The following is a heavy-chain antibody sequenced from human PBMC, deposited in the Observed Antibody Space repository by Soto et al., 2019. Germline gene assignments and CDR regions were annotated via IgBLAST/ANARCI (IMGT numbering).Heavy chain of an antibody. CDR3: ARGIYDFWSGYQYYYYYYGMDV. J-gene: IGHJ6*02. V-gene: IGHV3-30*04. CDR1: GFTFSSYA. CDR2: ISYDGSNK. D-gene: IGHD3-3*01. Sequence: GESLKISCAASGFTFSSYAMHWVRQAPGKGLEWVAVISYDGSNKYYADSVKGRFTISRDNSKNTLYLQMNSLRAEDTAVYYCARGIYDFWSGYQYYYYYYGMDVWGQGTTVTVSS.